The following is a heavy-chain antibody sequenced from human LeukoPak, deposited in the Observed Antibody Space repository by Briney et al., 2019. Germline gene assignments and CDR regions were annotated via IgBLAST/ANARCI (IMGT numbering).Heavy chain of an antibody. V-gene: IGHV4-61*01. CDR1: GGSVSSGSYY. J-gene: IGHJ6*02. CDR3: ARDFTIRQGGSGSYPLQYYCGMDV. CDR2: IYYSGST. D-gene: IGHD3-10*01. Sequence: SETLSLTCTVSGGSVSSGSYYWSWIRQPPGKGLEWIGYIYYSGSTNYNPSLKSRVTISVDTSKNQFSLKLSSVTAADTAVYYCARDFTIRQGGSGSYPLQYYCGMDVWGQGTTVTVSS.